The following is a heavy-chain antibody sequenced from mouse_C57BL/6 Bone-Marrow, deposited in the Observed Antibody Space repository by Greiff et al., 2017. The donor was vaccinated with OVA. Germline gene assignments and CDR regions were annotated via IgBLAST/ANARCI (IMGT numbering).Heavy chain of an antibody. Sequence: EVQLQQSGPELVKPGASVKISCKASGYTFTDYYMNWVKQSHGKSLEWIGDINPNNGGTSYNQKFKGKATLTVDKSSSTAYMELRSLTSEDSAVYYCAHYYGSSWGRDYWGQGTTLTVSS. CDR3: AHYYGSSWGRDY. CDR1: GYTFTDYY. CDR2: INPNNGGT. J-gene: IGHJ2*01. V-gene: IGHV1-26*01. D-gene: IGHD1-1*01.